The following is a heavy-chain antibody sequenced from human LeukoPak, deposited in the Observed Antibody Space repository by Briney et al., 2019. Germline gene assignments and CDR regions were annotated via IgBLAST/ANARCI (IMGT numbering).Heavy chain of an antibody. D-gene: IGHD6-13*01. Sequence: GSLRLSCAASGFTFDDYGMSWVRQAPGKGLEWVSGINWNGGSTGYADSVKGRFTISRDNAKNSLYLQMNSLRAEDTALYYCARDGGIAAAGTSGIFDYWGQGTLVTVSS. CDR2: INWNGGST. CDR3: ARDGGIAAAGTSGIFDY. CDR1: GFTFDDYG. V-gene: IGHV3-20*04. J-gene: IGHJ4*02.